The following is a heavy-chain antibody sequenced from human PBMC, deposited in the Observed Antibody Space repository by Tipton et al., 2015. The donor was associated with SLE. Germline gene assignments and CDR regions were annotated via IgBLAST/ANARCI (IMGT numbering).Heavy chain of an antibody. Sequence: TLSLTCTVSGGSISSYYWSWIRQPAGKGLEWIGRIYTSGSTHYNPSLQSRVTISKDTSKNQFSLKLYSVTAADTAVYYCARRQYGVGHTWGQGTLVTVSS. J-gene: IGHJ5*02. CDR3: ARRQYGVGHT. D-gene: IGHD3-3*01. CDR1: GGSISSYY. V-gene: IGHV4-4*07. CDR2: IYTSGST.